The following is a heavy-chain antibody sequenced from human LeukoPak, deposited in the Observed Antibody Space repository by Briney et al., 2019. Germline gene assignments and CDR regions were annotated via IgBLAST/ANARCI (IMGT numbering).Heavy chain of an antibody. D-gene: IGHD4-11*01. CDR1: GYTFTGYY. J-gene: IGHJ4*02. CDR2: INPNSGGT. V-gene: IGHV1-2*02. CDR3: ATASGDDYTAVYF. Sequence: AAVKVSCKASGYTFTGYYMHWVRQAPGQGLEWMGWINPNSGGTNYAQKFQGRVTMTRDTSISTAYMDLSRLKSDDTAFYYCATASGDDYTAVYFWGQGTLVTVSS.